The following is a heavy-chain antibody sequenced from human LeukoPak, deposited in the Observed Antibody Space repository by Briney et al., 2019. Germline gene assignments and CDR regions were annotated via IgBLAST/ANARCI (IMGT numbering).Heavy chain of an antibody. CDR1: GYTFTGYY. CDR2: INPNSGGT. Sequence: ASVKVSCKASGYTFTGYYMHWVRQAPGQGLEWMGWINPNSGGTNYAQKFQGRVTMTRDTSISTAYMELSRLRSDGTAVYYCARDLYRGIAVAGVHHRAFDIWGQGTMVTVSS. J-gene: IGHJ3*02. CDR3: ARDLYRGIAVAGVHHRAFDI. D-gene: IGHD6-19*01. V-gene: IGHV1-2*02.